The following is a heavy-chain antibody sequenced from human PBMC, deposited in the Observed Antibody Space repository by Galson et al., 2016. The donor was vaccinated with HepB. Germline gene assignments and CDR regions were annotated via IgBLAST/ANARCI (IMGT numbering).Heavy chain of an antibody. CDR1: GDSISSGGYY. CDR3: ARDLTLGYGDYSYFDY. Sequence: TLSLTCTVSGDSISSGGYYWSWIRQHPGKGLEWIGHIYYSGSTYYNPSLKSRATISLDTSKNRFSLKLGSVPAADTAVYYCARDLTLGYGDYSYFDYWGQGTLVTVSS. V-gene: IGHV4-31*03. D-gene: IGHD4-17*01. CDR2: IYYSGST. J-gene: IGHJ4*02.